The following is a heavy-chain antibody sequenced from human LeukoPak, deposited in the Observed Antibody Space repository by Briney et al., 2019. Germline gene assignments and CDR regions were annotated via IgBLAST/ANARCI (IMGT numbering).Heavy chain of an antibody. CDR2: INHSGST. D-gene: IGHD3-22*01. V-gene: IGHV4-34*01. CDR3: ARGYYYGWFDP. CDR1: GGSFSGYY. Sequence: SETLSLTCAVYGGSFSGYYWSWIRQPPGKGLEWIGEINHSGSTNYNPSLKSRVTISVDTSKNQFSPKLSSVTAADTAVYYCARGYYYGWFDPWGQGTLVTVSS. J-gene: IGHJ5*02.